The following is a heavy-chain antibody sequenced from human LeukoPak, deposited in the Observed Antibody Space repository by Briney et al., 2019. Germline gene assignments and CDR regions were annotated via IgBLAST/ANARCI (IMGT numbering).Heavy chain of an antibody. CDR1: GFTFSDYY. J-gene: IGHJ4*02. D-gene: IGHD3-3*01. CDR3: TTDQYDFWPLFDY. Sequence: GGSLRLPCAASGFTFSDYYMSWIRQAPGKGLEWVGRIKSKTDGGTTDYAAPVKGRFTISRDDSKNTLYLQMNSLKTEDTAVYYCTTDQYDFWPLFDYWGQGTLVTVSS. V-gene: IGHV3-15*01. CDR2: IKSKTDGGTT.